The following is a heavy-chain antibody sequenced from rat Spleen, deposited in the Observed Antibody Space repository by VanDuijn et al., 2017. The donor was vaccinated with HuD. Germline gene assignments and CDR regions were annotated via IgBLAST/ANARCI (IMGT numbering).Heavy chain of an antibody. D-gene: IGHD1-3*01. V-gene: IGHV5-22*01. Sequence: EVQLVESGGGLVQPGRSLKLSCAASGFTFSDFYIAWVRQAPKKGLEWVASISYEGTGTYCGDSVKGRFTISRDTAKSTLYLQTNSLRSEDTATYYCARLLPPFAYWGQGTLVTVSS. CDR1: GFTFSDFY. CDR3: ARLLPPFAY. CDR2: ISYEGTGT. J-gene: IGHJ3*01.